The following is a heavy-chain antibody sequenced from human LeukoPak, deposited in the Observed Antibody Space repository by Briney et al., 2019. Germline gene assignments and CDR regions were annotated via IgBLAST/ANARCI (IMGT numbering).Heavy chain of an antibody. CDR1: GFTFSPYG. CDR3: ARRLRGTGGWDFDY. D-gene: IGHD6-19*01. Sequence: PGGSLRLSCVASGFTFSPYGMHWVRQAPGKGLDWVAVIASDRGETFYAESVKGRFTISRDGSKNTLALQLNSLRVEDTAIYYCARRLRGTGGWDFDYWGRGTLVTVSS. V-gene: IGHV3-30*03. CDR2: IASDRGET. J-gene: IGHJ4*02.